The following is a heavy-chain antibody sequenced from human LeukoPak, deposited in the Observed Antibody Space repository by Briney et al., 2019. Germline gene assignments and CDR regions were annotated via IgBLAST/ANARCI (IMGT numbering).Heavy chain of an antibody. CDR1: GFSVSNTY. CDR3: ARGGLLSGGSPSPPFDD. V-gene: IGHV3-53*01. Sequence: GGSLRLFCAASGFSVSNTYMSWVRQAPGKGLESVSLISSGGGTYYADSVKGRFTISRDNSKNALYLQMNSLRGEDTALYYCARGGLLSGGSPSPPFDDWGLGTLVTVSS. CDR2: ISSGGGT. J-gene: IGHJ4*02. D-gene: IGHD2/OR15-2a*01.